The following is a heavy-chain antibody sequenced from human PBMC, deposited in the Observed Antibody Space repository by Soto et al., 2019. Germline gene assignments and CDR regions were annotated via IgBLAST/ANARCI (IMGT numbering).Heavy chain of an antibody. Sequence: GGSLRLSCAASGFTFSSYGMHWVRQAPGKGLEWVAVIWYDGSNKYYADSVKGRFTISRDNSKNTLYLQMNSLRAEDTAVYYCARDPNPQYYVEDNWFDPWGQGTLVTVSS. CDR1: GFTFSSYG. CDR3: ARDPNPQYYVEDNWFDP. V-gene: IGHV3-33*01. J-gene: IGHJ5*02. CDR2: IWYDGSNK. D-gene: IGHD3-3*01.